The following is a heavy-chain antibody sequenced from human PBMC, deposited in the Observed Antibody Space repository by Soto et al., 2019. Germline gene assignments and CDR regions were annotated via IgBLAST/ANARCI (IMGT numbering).Heavy chain of an antibody. J-gene: IGHJ5*02. CDR1: GGTFSSYA. V-gene: IGHV1-69*13. D-gene: IGHD3-22*01. CDR2: IIPIFGTA. CDR3: ARAAQAYYYDSSGYPNWFDP. Sequence: ASVKVSCKASGGTFSSYAISWVRQAPGQGLEWMGGIIPIFGTANYAQKFQGRVTITADESTSTAYMELSSLRSEDTAVYYCARAAQAYYYDSSGYPNWFDPWGQGTLVTVSS.